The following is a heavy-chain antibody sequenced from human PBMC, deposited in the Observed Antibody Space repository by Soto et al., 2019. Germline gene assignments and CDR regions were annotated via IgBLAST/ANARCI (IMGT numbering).Heavy chain of an antibody. Sequence: SETLSLTCAVYGGSFSGYYWSWIRQPPGKGLEWIGEINHSGSTNYNPSLKSRVTISVDTSKNQFSLKLSSVTAADTAVYYCARGPRMRLMQFNRFFDYWGQGTLVTVSS. J-gene: IGHJ4*02. CDR2: INHSGST. D-gene: IGHD2-21*02. V-gene: IGHV4-34*01. CDR1: GGSFSGYY. CDR3: ARGPRMRLMQFNRFFDY.